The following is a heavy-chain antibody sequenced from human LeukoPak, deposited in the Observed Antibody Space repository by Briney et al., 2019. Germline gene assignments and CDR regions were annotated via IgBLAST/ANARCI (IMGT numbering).Heavy chain of an antibody. CDR1: GFSVSSNY. CDR3: ARLAVGGWDIRY. D-gene: IGHD6-19*01. CDR2: IYSGGST. J-gene: IGHJ4*02. V-gene: IGHV3-66*01. Sequence: GGSLRLSCAASGFSVSSNYMIWVRQAPGKGLMWVSFIYSGGSTYYADSVKGGFTISRDNSKNTLYLQMNSLRAEDTAVYYCARLAVGGWDIRYWGQGTLVTVSS.